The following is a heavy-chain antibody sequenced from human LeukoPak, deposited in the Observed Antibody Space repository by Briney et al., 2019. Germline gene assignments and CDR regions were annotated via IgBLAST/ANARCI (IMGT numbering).Heavy chain of an antibody. CDR1: GFTFSRYY. J-gene: IGHJ3*02. CDR2: INSDGSST. CDR3: ARGGENGDYYAFDI. Sequence: PGGSLRLSCAAYGFTFSRYYMHWVRQAPGKGLVWVSRINSDGSSTTYADSVKGRFTISRDNAKNTLYLQMNSPKVEDTAVYYCARGGENGDYYAFDIWGQGTMVTVSS. V-gene: IGHV3-74*01. D-gene: IGHD4-17*01.